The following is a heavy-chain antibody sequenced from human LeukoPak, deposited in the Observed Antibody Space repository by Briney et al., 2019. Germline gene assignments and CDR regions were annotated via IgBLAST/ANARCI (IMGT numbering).Heavy chain of an antibody. D-gene: IGHD6-13*01. V-gene: IGHV5-51*01. CDR1: GYIFSNYW. CDR3: ARQGYNSTWDRYLAY. Sequence: GASLQISCEGSGYIFSNYWIGWGRPLPGKGVGGMGIFYPGVSDVRYSPSFQGQVTISADKSISTAYLLWSSLQASDTAMYYCARQGYNSTWDRYLAYWGQGTQVTVSS. J-gene: IGHJ4*02. CDR2: FYPGVSDV.